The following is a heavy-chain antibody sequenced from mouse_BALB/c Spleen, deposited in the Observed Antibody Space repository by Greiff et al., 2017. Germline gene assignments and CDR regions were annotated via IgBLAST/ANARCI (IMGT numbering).Heavy chain of an antibody. CDR2: ISSGSSTI. CDR1: GFTFSSFG. Sequence: EVQLVESGGGLVQPGGSRKLSCAASGFTFSSFGMHWVRQAPEKGLEWVAYISSGSSTIYYADTVKGRFTISRDNPKNTLFLQMTSLRSEDTAMYYCARGIYYDYELDYWGQGTTLTVSS. V-gene: IGHV5-17*02. J-gene: IGHJ2*01. CDR3: ARGIYYDYELDY. D-gene: IGHD2-4*01.